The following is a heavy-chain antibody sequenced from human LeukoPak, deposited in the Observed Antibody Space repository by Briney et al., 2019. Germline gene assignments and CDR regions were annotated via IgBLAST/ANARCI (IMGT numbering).Heavy chain of an antibody. CDR2: IYHSGST. V-gene: IGHV4-30-2*01. D-gene: IGHD3-3*01. J-gene: IGHJ3*02. CDR3: ARAPPYDFWSGYPIGAHAFDI. Sequence: SQTLSLTCTVSGGSISSGGYYWSWIRQPPGKGLEWIGYIYHSGSTYYNPSLKSRVTISVDRSKNQFSLKLSSVTAADTAVYYCARAPPYDFWSGYPIGAHAFDIWGQGTMVTVSS. CDR1: GGSISSGGYY.